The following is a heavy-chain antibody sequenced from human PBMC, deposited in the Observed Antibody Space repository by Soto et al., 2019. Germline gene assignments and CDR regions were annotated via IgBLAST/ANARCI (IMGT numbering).Heavy chain of an antibody. Sequence: ASVKVSCKVSGYTLTELSMHWVRQAPGKGLEWMGGFDPEDGETIYAQKFQGRVTMTEDTSTDTAYMELSSLRSEDTAVYYCVPGLVLGNTREYGYWGQGTLVTVSS. D-gene: IGHD6-19*01. J-gene: IGHJ4*02. CDR2: FDPEDGET. CDR1: GYTLTELS. V-gene: IGHV1-24*01. CDR3: VPGLVLGNTREYGY.